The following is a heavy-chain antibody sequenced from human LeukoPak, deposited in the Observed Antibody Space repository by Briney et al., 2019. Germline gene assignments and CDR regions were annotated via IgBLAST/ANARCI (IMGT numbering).Heavy chain of an antibody. CDR1: GYPFTTYE. CDR3: ARGPRNDP. Sequence: ASVKVSCKTSGYPFTTYEINWVRQAAGQGLEWMGWVHPDTGYADYAQKFQGRVTMTSDTSISTAYMELSSLRSDDTAAYFCARGPRNDPWGQGTLATVSS. V-gene: IGHV1-8*01. J-gene: IGHJ5*02. CDR2: VHPDTGYA. D-gene: IGHD1-14*01.